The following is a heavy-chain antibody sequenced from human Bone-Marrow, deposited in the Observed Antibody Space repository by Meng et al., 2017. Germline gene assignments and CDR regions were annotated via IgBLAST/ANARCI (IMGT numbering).Heavy chain of an antibody. D-gene: IGHD2-2*01. J-gene: IGHJ4*02. CDR2: INHSGST. Sequence: GSLRLSCAVYGGSFSGYYWSWIRQPPGKGLEWIGEINHSGSTNYNPYLKSRVTISVDASKNQFSLKLSSVTAADAAVYYCARRVCSSTSCYGGYFDYWGQGTLVTVSS. V-gene: IGHV4-34*01. CDR3: ARRVCSSTSCYGGYFDY. CDR1: GGSFSGYY.